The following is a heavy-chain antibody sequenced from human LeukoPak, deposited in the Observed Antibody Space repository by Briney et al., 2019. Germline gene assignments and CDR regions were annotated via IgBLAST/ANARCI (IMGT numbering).Heavy chain of an antibody. D-gene: IGHD5-24*01. J-gene: IGHJ4*02. Sequence: PGGSLRLSCAASGFTFSSYAMSWVRQAPGKGLEWVSDISGSGGSTYYADSVKGRFTISRDNSRNTLYLQMNSLRAEDTAVYYCAKGSSGGEMATISHWGQGTLVTVSS. CDR1: GFTFSSYA. CDR3: AKGSSGGEMATISH. V-gene: IGHV3-23*01. CDR2: ISGSGGST.